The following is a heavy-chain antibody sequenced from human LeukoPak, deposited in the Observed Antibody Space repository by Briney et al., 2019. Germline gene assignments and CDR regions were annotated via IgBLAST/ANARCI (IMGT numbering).Heavy chain of an antibody. V-gene: IGHV1-69*06. D-gene: IGHD1-14*01. CDR1: GYTFTSYY. CDR2: IIPIFGTA. J-gene: IGHJ3*02. CDR3: ARDWYESGVDI. Sequence: SVKVSCKASGYTFTSYYMHWVRQAPGQGLEWMGGIIPIFGTANYAQKFQGRVTITADKSTSTAYMELSSLRSEDTAVYYCARDWYESGVDIWGQGTMVTVSS.